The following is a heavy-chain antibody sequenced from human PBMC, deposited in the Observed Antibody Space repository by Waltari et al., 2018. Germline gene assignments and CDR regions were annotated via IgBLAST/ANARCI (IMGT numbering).Heavy chain of an antibody. D-gene: IGHD2-2*01. V-gene: IGHV4-4*07. CDR2: IYTSGST. CDR3: ARGQDIVVVPAAIGSDAFDI. J-gene: IGHJ3*02. Sequence: QVQLQESGPGLVKPSETLSLTCTVSGGSISSYYWSWIRQPAGKGPEWIGRIYTSGSTNYNPSLKSRVTMSVDTSKNQFSLKLSSVTAADTAVYYCARGQDIVVVPAAIGSDAFDIWGQGTMVTVSS. CDR1: GGSISSYY.